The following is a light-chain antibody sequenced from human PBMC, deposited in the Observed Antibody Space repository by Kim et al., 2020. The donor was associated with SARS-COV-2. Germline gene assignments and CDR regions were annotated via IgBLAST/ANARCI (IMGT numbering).Light chain of an antibody. V-gene: IGKV1-39*01. CDR3: QQSYRSPWT. J-gene: IGKJ1*01. Sequence: DIQMTQSPSSLSASVGDRVTISCRASQSINSFLNWYQQIPGKAPKLLIYAASSLQSGVPSRFSGSESGTDFTLTISSLQPEDCAVYYCQQSYRSPWTFGQGTKVDIK. CDR1: QSINSF. CDR2: AAS.